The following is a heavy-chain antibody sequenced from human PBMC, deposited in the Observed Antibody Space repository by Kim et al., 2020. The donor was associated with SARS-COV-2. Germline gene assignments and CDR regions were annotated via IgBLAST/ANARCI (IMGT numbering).Heavy chain of an antibody. CDR1: GFTFGDYA. J-gene: IGHJ5*02. CDR3: TREERWQGRNWFDP. V-gene: IGHV3-49*04. Sequence: GGSLRLSCTASGFTFGDYAMSWVRQAPGKGLEWVGFIRSKAYGGTTEYAASVKGRFTISRDDSKSIAYLQMNSLKTEDTAVYYCTREERWQGRNWFDPWGQGTLVTVSS. CDR2: IRSKAYGGTT. D-gene: IGHD2-15*01.